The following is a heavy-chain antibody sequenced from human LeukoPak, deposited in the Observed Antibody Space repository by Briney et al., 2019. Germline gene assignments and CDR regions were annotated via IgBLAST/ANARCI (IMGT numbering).Heavy chain of an antibody. Sequence: QPGGSLRLSCAASGFTFSSYGMHWVRQAPGKGLEWVAVIWYDGSNKYYADSVKGRFTISRDNSKNTLYLQMNSLRAEDTAVYYCAKEGNGDLNFDYWGQGTLVIVSS. CDR1: GFTFSSYG. J-gene: IGHJ4*02. CDR2: IWYDGSNK. D-gene: IGHD4-17*01. CDR3: AKEGNGDLNFDY. V-gene: IGHV3-33*06.